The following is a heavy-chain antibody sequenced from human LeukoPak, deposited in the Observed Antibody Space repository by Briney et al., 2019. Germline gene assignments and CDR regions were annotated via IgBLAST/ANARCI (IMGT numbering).Heavy chain of an antibody. V-gene: IGHV4-59*12. CDR1: GGSISNYY. D-gene: IGHD2-15*01. CDR2: IYYSGST. CDR3: ARGGGCSGGSCYFVDY. J-gene: IGHJ4*02. Sequence: SETLSLTCTVSGGSISNYYWSWIRQPPGKGLEWIGYIYYSGSTNYNPSLKSRVTISVDTSKNQFSLKLTSVTAADTAVYYCARGGGCSGGSCYFVDYWGQGALVTVSS.